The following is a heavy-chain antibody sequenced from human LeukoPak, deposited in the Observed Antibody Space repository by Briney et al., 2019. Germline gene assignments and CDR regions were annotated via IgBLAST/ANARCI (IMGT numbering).Heavy chain of an antibody. D-gene: IGHD3-16*01. CDR2: IRGSGGSS. J-gene: IGHJ3*01. CDR3: AKDPPDDYVDAFDF. CDR1: GFTFSTYA. V-gene: IGHV3-23*01. Sequence: GGSLRLSCAASGFTFSTYAMTWVRQAPGKGLEWVSTIRGSGGSSYYRDSVKGRFTISRDNSKNTLYLQMSRLRVEDTAIYYCAKDPPDDYVDAFDFWGQGTMVTVSS.